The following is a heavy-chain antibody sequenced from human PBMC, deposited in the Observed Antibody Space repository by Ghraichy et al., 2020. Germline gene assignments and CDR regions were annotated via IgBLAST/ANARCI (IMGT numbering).Heavy chain of an antibody. CDR2: ISSSSSYI. CDR3: ARDSGGDSSSWYVIGEFDY. Sequence: GGSLRLSCAASGFTFSSYSMNWVRQAPGKGLEWVSSISSSSSYIYYADSVKGRFTISRDNAKNSLYLQMNSLRAEDTAVYYCARDSGGDSSSWYVIGEFDYWGQGTLVTVSS. D-gene: IGHD6-13*01. J-gene: IGHJ4*02. CDR1: GFTFSSYS. V-gene: IGHV3-21*01.